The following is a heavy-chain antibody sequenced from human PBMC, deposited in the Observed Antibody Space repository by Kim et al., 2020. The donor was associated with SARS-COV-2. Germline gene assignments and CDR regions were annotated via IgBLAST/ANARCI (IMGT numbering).Heavy chain of an antibody. J-gene: IGHJ4*02. Sequence: SVKVSCKASGGTFSSYAISWVRQAPGQGLEWMGRIIPILGIANYAQKFQGRVTITADKSTSTAYMELSSLRSEDTAVYYCARVAPSLRFLEWDSDYWGQGTLVTVSS. CDR2: IIPILGIA. D-gene: IGHD3-3*01. CDR1: GGTFSSYA. V-gene: IGHV1-69*04. CDR3: ARVAPSLRFLEWDSDY.